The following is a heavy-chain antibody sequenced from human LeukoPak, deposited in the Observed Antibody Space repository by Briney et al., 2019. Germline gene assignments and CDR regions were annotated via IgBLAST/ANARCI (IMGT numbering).Heavy chain of an antibody. CDR2: IDYSGNT. J-gene: IGHJ6*02. CDR1: GGSINTNY. D-gene: IGHD5-18*01. CDR3: ARLYGYIYGHGGMDV. Sequence: PSETLSLTCTVSGGSINTNYWTWIRQPPGKGLEWIGYIDYSGNTNYNPSLKSRVTISADTSKNQFTLNLNSVTAADTAVYYCARLYGYIYGHGGMDVWGQGTTVTVSS. V-gene: IGHV4-59*08.